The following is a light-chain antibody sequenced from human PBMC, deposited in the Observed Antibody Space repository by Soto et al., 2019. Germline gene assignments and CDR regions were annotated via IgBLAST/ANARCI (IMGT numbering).Light chain of an antibody. CDR1: QSISTY. CDR3: QQSYSTLWA. J-gene: IGKJ1*01. Sequence: DIQMTQSPSSLSASVGDRVTITCRASQSISTYLNWYQQKPGKAPKLLNYAASSLQSGVPSRFSGRGSGTDFTLTISSLQPEDFATYFCQQSYSTLWAFGQGTKVEIK. CDR2: AAS. V-gene: IGKV1-39*01.